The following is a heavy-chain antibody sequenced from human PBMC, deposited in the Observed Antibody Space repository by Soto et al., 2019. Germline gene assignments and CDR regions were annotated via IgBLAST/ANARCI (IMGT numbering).Heavy chain of an antibody. CDR2: ISSSSSYI. Sequence: GGSLRLSCAASGFTFSSYSMNWVRQAPGKGLEWVSSISSSSSYIHYADSVKGRFTISRDNAKNSLYRQMNSLRAEDTAVYYCARVFSLNYDSTPAPDDYWGQGTLVTVSS. CDR3: ARVFSLNYDSTPAPDDY. J-gene: IGHJ4*02. D-gene: IGHD3-22*01. V-gene: IGHV3-21*01. CDR1: GFTFSSYS.